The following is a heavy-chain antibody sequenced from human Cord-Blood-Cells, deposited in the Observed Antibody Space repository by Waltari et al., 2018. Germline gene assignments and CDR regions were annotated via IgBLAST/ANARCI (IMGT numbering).Heavy chain of an antibody. J-gene: IGHJ4*02. CDR2: IYSGGST. V-gene: IGHV3-53*01. CDR1: GFPVSSNY. CDR3: ARAVTSCYYFDY. D-gene: IGHD2-2*01. Sequence: EVQLVESGGGLIQPGGSLRLPCAASGFPVSSNYMCWVRQAPGKGLEWVSVIYSGGSTYYADSVKGRFTISRDNSKNTLYLQMNSLRAEDTAVYYCARAVTSCYYFDYWGQGTLVTVSS.